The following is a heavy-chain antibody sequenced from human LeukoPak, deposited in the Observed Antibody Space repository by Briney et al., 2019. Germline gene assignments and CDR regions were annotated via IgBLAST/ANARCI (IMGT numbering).Heavy chain of an antibody. CDR3: ARDIARDSSGYYYGDDAFDI. Sequence: GGSLRLSCAASGFTFSSYSMNWVRQAAGKGLEWVSSISSSSSYIYYADSVKGRFTISRDNAKNSLYLQMNSLRAEDTAVYYCARDIARDSSGYYYGDDAFDIWGQGTMVTVSS. D-gene: IGHD3-22*01. CDR2: ISSSSSYI. CDR1: GFTFSSYS. J-gene: IGHJ3*02. V-gene: IGHV3-21*01.